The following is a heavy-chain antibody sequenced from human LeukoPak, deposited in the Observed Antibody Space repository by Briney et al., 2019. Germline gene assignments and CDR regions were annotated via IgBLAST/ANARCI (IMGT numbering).Heavy chain of an antibody. Sequence: PGGTLRLSCAASGFTFSTFAMIWVRQAPGKGLVWVSRINSDGSSTSYADSVKGRFTISRDNAKNTLYLQMNSLRAEDTAVYYCARGEGIAARYYYYYMDVWGKGTTVTVSS. CDR2: INSDGSST. CDR1: GFTFSTFA. V-gene: IGHV3-74*01. CDR3: ARGEGIAARYYYYYMDV. D-gene: IGHD6-6*01. J-gene: IGHJ6*03.